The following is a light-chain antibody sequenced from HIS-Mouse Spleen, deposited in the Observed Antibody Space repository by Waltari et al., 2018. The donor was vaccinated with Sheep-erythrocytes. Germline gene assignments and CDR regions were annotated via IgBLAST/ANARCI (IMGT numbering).Light chain of an antibody. V-gene: IGLV2-23*01. CDR2: EGS. Sequence: QSALTQPASVSGSPGQSLTISCTGTSSDVGISNLFSWYQQHPGEAPKLMIYEGSKRPSGVSNRFSGSKSGNTASLTISGLQAEDEADYYCCSYAGSSTPWVFGGGTKLTVL. CDR3: CSYAGSSTPWV. J-gene: IGLJ3*02. CDR1: SSDVGISNL.